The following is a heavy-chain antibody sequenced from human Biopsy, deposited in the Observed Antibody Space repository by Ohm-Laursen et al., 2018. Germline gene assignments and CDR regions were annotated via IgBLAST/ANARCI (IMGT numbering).Heavy chain of an antibody. D-gene: IGHD3-3*01. Sequence: SETLSLTWSVSGGSIISYYWTWIRQPPGKGLEGIGHVYNGGITNYNPSLKSRVTISKDTSKNQFSLQVNSVTAADTAVYYCARTPRDSFWSGSYKRGLWFDPWGQGTLVIVSS. J-gene: IGHJ5*02. CDR2: VYNGGIT. V-gene: IGHV4-59*01. CDR3: ARTPRDSFWSGSYKRGLWFDP. CDR1: GGSIISYY.